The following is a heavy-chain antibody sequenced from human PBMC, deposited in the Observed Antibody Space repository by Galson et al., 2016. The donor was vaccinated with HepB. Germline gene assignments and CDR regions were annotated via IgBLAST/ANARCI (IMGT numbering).Heavy chain of an antibody. CDR1: GFSISSYA. Sequence: SLRLSCAASGFSISSYAMRWVRQAPGKGLEWVSSINVNGKTTYYADSVKGRFTISRDNSKNTVHLQMNSLRPEDTAVYYCAKVVGGDCPEDDYWGQGTLVAVSS. CDR2: INVNGKTT. V-gene: IGHV3-23*01. CDR3: AKVVGGDCPEDDY. D-gene: IGHD2-21*02. J-gene: IGHJ4*02.